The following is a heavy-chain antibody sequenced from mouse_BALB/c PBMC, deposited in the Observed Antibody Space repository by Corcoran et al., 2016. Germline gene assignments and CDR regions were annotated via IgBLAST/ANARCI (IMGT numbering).Heavy chain of an antibody. CDR2: INTYTGEP. CDR1: GYTFTNYG. V-gene: IGHV9-3-1*01. Sequence: QIQSVQSGPELKKPGETVKISCKASGYTFTNYGMNWVKQAPGKGLKWMGWINTYTGEPTYADDFKGRFAFSLETSASTAYLQINNLKNEDTATYFCARSANWDAMDYWGQGTSVTVSS. CDR3: ARSANWDAMDY. J-gene: IGHJ4*01. D-gene: IGHD4-1*01.